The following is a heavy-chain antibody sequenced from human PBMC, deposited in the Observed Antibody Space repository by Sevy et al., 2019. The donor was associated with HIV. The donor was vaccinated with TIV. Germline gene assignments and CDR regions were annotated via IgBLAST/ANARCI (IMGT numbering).Heavy chain of an antibody. CDR2: ISYDGSNK. Sequence: GGSLRLSCAASGFTFSSYAMNWVRQAPGKGLEWVAVISYDGSNKYYADSVKGRFTISRDNSKNTLYLQMNSLRAEDTAVYYCASCEGGIVVITELDYWGQGTLVTVSS. J-gene: IGHJ4*02. CDR1: GFTFSSYA. CDR3: ASCEGGIVVITELDY. D-gene: IGHD3-22*01. V-gene: IGHV3-30-3*01.